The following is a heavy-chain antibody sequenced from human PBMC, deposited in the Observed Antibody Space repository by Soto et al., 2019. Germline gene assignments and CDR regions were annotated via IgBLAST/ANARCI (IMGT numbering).Heavy chain of an antibody. CDR1: GYTFTSYG. Sequence: ASVKVSCKASGYTFTSYGISWVRQAPGQGLEWMGWISAYNGNTNYAQKLQGRVTMTTDTSTSTAYMELRSLRSDGTAVYYCARVGDSSGWYNWFDPWGQGTLVTVSS. CDR2: ISAYNGNT. CDR3: ARVGDSSGWYNWFDP. V-gene: IGHV1-18*01. J-gene: IGHJ5*02. D-gene: IGHD6-19*01.